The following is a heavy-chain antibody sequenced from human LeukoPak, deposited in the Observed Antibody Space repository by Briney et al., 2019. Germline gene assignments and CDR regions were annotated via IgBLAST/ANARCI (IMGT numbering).Heavy chain of an antibody. CDR3: ARSQSAFDALDI. J-gene: IGHJ3*02. V-gene: IGHV4-59*01. Sequence: SETLSLTCTVSGGSISSYYWSWIRQPPGKGLEWIGYIYYSGSTNYNPSLKSRVTISVDTSKNQFSLKLSSVTAADTAVYYCARSQSAFDALDIWGQGTMVTVSS. CDR1: GGSISSYY. CDR2: IYYSGST.